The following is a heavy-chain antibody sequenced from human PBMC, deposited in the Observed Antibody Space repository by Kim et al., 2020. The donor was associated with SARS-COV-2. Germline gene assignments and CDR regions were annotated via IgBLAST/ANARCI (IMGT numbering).Heavy chain of an antibody. CDR2: IYHSGST. V-gene: IGHV4-4*02. D-gene: IGHD2-21*02. J-gene: IGHJ4*02. CDR3: ASRGYCGGDCYPPPDY. CDR1: GGSISSSNW. Sequence: SETLSLTCAVSGGSISSSNWWSWVRQPPGKGLEWIGEIYHSGSTNYNPSLKSRVTISVDKSKNQFSLKLSSVTAADTAVYYCASRGYCGGDCYPPPDYWGQGTLVTVSS.